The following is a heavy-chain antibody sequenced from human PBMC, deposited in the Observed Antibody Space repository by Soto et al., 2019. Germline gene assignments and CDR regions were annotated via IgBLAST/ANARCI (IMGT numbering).Heavy chain of an antibody. D-gene: IGHD6-19*01. J-gene: IGHJ5*02. CDR2: IYYSGST. CDR3: ARAPLIAVAVGFDP. V-gene: IGHV4-59*01. CDR1: GGSISSYY. Sequence: PSETLSLTCTVSGGSISSYYWSWIRQPPGKGLEWIGYIYYSGSTNYNPSLKSRVTISVDTSKNQSSLKLSSVTAADTAVYYCARAPLIAVAVGFDPWGQGTLVTVSS.